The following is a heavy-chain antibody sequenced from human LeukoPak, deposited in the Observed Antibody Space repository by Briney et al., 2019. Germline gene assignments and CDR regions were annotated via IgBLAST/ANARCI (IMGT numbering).Heavy chain of an antibody. D-gene: IGHD3-10*01. Sequence: GRSLRLSCAASGFIFKNYPIHWVRQAPGKGLEWVAVISYDEHLTYYSDSVKGRFTVSRDNAKNSLYLQMSSLRVEDTAIYYCAKDSYGGSGSYYLYSFDMWGQGTMVTVSS. J-gene: IGHJ3*02. CDR2: ISYDEHLT. CDR3: AKDSYGGSGSYYLYSFDM. CDR1: GFIFKNYP. V-gene: IGHV3-30-3*01.